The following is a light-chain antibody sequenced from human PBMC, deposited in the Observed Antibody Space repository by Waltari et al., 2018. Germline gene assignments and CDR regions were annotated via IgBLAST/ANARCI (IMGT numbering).Light chain of an antibody. Sequence: SSELTQAPSVSVSPGQTASITCSGEKIENKYGYWYQQKSGQSPVLVIHQDTKRPSGIPERFSGSNSGSAATLTITGTQAVDEADYYCQAWDSSAVIFGGGTKLTVL. CDR3: QAWDSSAVI. J-gene: IGLJ2*01. V-gene: IGLV3-1*01. CDR2: QDT. CDR1: KIENKY.